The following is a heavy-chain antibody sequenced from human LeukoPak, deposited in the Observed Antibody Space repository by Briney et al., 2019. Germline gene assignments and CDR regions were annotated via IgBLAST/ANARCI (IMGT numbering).Heavy chain of an antibody. V-gene: IGHV4-59*01. CDR1: GGSISTYY. D-gene: IGHD2-15*01. CDR3: ARGVGGLGSYYYYGMDV. J-gene: IGHJ6*02. CDR2: IYHSGST. Sequence: SETLSLTCTVSGGSISTYYWNWIRQPPGKGLEWIGYIYHSGSTNYNPSLQSRVTISVDTSKNQFSLNLNSVTAADTAVYYCARGVGGLGSYYYYGMDVWGQGTTVTVSS.